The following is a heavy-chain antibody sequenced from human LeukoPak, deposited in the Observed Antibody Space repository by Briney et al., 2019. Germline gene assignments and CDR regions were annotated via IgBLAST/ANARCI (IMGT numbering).Heavy chain of an antibody. D-gene: IGHD4-23*01. V-gene: IGHV4-59*01. J-gene: IGHJ5*02. CDR2: IYYTGFT. Sequence: SDTLSLTCTVSDGSISGYYWRWVRQSPGKGLEWIGYIYYTGFTHYNPSLESRGTISVDTSKYQFSLRLNSVTAADTAVYYCARDAYGGNSWGWFDPWGQGTLVTVSS. CDR3: ARDAYGGNSWGWFDP. CDR1: DGSISGYY.